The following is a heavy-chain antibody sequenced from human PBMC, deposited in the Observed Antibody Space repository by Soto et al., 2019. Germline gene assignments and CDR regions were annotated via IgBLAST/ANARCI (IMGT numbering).Heavy chain of an antibody. CDR2: IWYDGSTQ. V-gene: IGHV3-33*01. J-gene: IGHJ4*02. D-gene: IGHD2-8*02. CDR1: GFTFSSYG. Sequence: GGSLRLSCAASGFTFSSYGMQWVRQAPGKGLEWVAVIWYDGSTQIYGDPVRGRFTISRDNSENTLYLEMSSLRVEDTAMYYCARDSYCPGGTCSWGEPTCDYWGQGTLVTVSS. CDR3: ARDSYCPGGTCSWGEPTCDY.